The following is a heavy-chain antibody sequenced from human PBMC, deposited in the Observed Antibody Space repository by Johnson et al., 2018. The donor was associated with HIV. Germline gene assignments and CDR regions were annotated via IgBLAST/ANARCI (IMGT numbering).Heavy chain of an antibody. Sequence: VQLVESGGGLVQPGGSLRLSCAASGFTFSSYWMSWVRQAPGKGLEWVANIKQDGSEKYYADSVKGRFTISRDNSKNTLYLQMNSLRAEDTAVYYCAKDKSNAFDIWGQGTMVTVSS. CDR1: GFTFSSYW. V-gene: IGHV3-7*01. CDR3: AKDKSNAFDI. J-gene: IGHJ3*02. CDR2: IKQDGSEK.